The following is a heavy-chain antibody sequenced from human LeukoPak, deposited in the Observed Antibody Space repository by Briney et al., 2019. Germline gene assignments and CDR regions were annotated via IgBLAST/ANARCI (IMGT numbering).Heavy chain of an antibody. Sequence: ASVKVSCKASGYTFTGYYMHWVRQATGQGLEWMGWINPNSGGTNYAQKFQGRVTMTRDTSISTAYMELSRLRSDDTAVYYCARGISIAAAGTLHYWGQGTLVTVSS. J-gene: IGHJ4*02. D-gene: IGHD6-13*01. V-gene: IGHV1-2*02. CDR1: GYTFTGYY. CDR3: ARGISIAAAGTLHY. CDR2: INPNSGGT.